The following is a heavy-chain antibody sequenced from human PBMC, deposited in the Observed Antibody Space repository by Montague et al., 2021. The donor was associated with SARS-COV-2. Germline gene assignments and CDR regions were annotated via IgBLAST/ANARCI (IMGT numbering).Heavy chain of an antibody. V-gene: IGHV4-39*02. J-gene: IGHJ3*02. CDR1: GDSISRSHYF. D-gene: IGHD1/OR15-1a*01. CDR3: TRWGLNNAFDI. CDR2: IYFTGKT. Sequence: SETLSLTCSVSGDSISRSHYFWAWIRQPPGMGLEWIGSIYFTGKTYYXXSLKSRVTIPIDTSKNHFSLRLSPVTAADSAVFYCTRWGLNNAFDIWGLGTMITISS.